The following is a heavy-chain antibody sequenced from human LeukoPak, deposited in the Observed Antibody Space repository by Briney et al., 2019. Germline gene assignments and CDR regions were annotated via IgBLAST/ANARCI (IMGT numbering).Heavy chain of an antibody. CDR2: IYHGGGT. J-gene: IGHJ5*02. Sequence: SETLSLTCEVSGGSISSSHWWSWVRRPPGKGLEWIGEIYHGGGTNYNLSLKSRVTISVDKSKNQFSLKLSSVTAADTAVYYCARGYYGSALGGWFDPWGQGTLVTVSS. CDR1: GGSISSSHW. V-gene: IGHV4-4*02. D-gene: IGHD3-10*01. CDR3: ARGYYGSALGGWFDP.